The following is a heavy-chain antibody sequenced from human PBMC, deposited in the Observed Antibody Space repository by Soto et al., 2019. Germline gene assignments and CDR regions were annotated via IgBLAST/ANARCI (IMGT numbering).Heavy chain of an antibody. D-gene: IGHD2-2*01. CDR2: ISVYSGDV. CDR3: ARAQPVCSSLRCYRLGGDF. V-gene: IGHV1-18*01. Sequence: QVQLVQSGAEVTKPGASVKVSCKASGYTFINYGVSWVRQAPGQGLEWVGWISVYSGDVNYAQKVQGRVTMTTDTCTSTAVMELSSLRSDDTAVYYGARAQPVCSSLRCYRLGGDFWGQGTLVTVSS. J-gene: IGHJ4*02. CDR1: GYTFINYG.